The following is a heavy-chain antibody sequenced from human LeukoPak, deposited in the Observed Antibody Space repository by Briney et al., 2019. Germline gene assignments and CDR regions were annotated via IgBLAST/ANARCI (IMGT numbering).Heavy chain of an antibody. D-gene: IGHD3-10*01. J-gene: IGHJ5*02. CDR1: GGSFSGYY. V-gene: IGHV4-34*01. Sequence: SETLSLTCSVYGGSFSGYYWSWIRQPPGKGLEWIGEVNHSGTTNYNPSLRSRVTISIDTSNNQFSLKLTSVTAADTAVYYCARHVGYYFGSGSRGNWFDPWGQGTLVTVSS. CDR2: VNHSGTT. CDR3: ARHVGYYFGSGSRGNWFDP.